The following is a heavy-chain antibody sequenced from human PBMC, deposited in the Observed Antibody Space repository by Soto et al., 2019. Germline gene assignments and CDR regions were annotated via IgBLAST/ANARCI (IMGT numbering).Heavy chain of an antibody. CDR1: GYTFTSYW. J-gene: IGHJ4*02. V-gene: IGHV5-51*01. D-gene: IGHD6-6*01. CDR2: IYPGDSET. CDR3: ARLRFSSSSHFDC. Sequence: GESLKLSCKGSGYTFTSYWIGWVRQMPGKGLEWMGIIYPGDSETRYSPSFQGQVTISADKSISTAYLQWSSLKASHTAMYYCARLRFSSSSHFDCWGQGTLVTVSS.